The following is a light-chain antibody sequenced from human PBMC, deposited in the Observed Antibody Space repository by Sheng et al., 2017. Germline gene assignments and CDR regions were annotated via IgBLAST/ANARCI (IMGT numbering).Light chain of an antibody. V-gene: IGLV3-21*03. CDR2: DDT. CDR3: QVWDTTSGQWV. CDR1: NIRSKG. Sequence: SYVLTQPPSVSVAPGTTARISCDGDNIRSKGVHWYQQRAGQAPVLVVYDDTDLPSGIPDRFTGFNSGNTATLTITSVEDGDEADYYCQVWDTTSGQWVFGGGTKLSVL. J-gene: IGLJ3*02.